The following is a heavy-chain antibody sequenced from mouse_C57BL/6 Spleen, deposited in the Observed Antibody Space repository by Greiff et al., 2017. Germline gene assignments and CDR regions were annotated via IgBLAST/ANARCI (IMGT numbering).Heavy chain of an antibody. CDR1: GFNIKDDY. Sequence: EVQVVESGAELVRPGASVKLSCTASGFNIKDDYMHWVKQRPEQGLEWIGWIDPENGDTEYASKFQGKATITADTSSNTASLQLSSLTSEDTAVYYCTTELGRGNYWGQGTTLTVSS. J-gene: IGHJ2*01. CDR3: TTELGRGNY. D-gene: IGHD4-1*01. CDR2: IDPENGDT. V-gene: IGHV14-4*01.